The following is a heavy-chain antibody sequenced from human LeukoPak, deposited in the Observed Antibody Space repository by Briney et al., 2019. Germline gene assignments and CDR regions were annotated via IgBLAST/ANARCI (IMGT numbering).Heavy chain of an antibody. D-gene: IGHD3-22*01. J-gene: IGHJ3*02. V-gene: IGHV1-2*02. Sequence: ASVKVSCKASGYSFIDNYIHWVRQAPGQGLEWMGWINPNSGGTLYAQKFQGRVTMTRDTSISTAYMELSRLRSDDTAVYYCARAPPDLQILYYYDSSGLGAFDIWGQGTMVTVSS. CDR2: INPNSGGT. CDR3: ARAPPDLQILYYYDSSGLGAFDI. CDR1: GYSFIDNY.